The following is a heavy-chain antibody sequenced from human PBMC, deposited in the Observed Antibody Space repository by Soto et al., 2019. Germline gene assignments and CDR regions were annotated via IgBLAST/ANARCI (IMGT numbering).Heavy chain of an antibody. J-gene: IGHJ4*02. CDR2: IRSKANSYAT. Sequence: EVQLVESGGGLVQPGGSLKLSCAASGVTFSGSAMHWVRQASGKGLEWVGRIRSKANSYATAYAASVKGRFTISRDDSKNTAYLQMNSLKTEDTAVYYCTRPDDYGDYWGQGTLVTVSS. CDR3: TRPDDYGDY. V-gene: IGHV3-73*01. CDR1: GVTFSGSA. D-gene: IGHD4-17*01.